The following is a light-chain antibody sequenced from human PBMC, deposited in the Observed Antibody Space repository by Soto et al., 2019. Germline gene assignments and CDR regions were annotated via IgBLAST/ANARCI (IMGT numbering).Light chain of an antibody. J-gene: IGKJ3*01. Sequence: DIVMTQSPATLSVSPGERATLSCRASQNINTNLAWYQQKPGQAPRLLIYGASTRATVIPARFSGSGSGTDFTLTISGLQADDFAVYYCQQYHHWPPKVTFGSGTKVDIK. CDR3: QQYHHWPPKVT. CDR1: QNINTN. CDR2: GAS. V-gene: IGKV3-15*01.